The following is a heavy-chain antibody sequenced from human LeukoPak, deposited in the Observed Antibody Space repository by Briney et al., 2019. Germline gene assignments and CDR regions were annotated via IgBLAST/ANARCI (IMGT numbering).Heavy chain of an antibody. J-gene: IGHJ4*02. CDR2: IRYDGSNK. CDR3: AKDRGYVDMTRAYYFDY. Sequence: PGGSLRLSCAASGFTFSSYGMHWVRQAPGKGLEWVAFIRYDGSNKYYADSVKGRFTISRDNSKNTLYLQMNSLRAEDTAVYYCAKDRGYVDMTRAYYFDYWGQGTLVTVSS. V-gene: IGHV3-30*02. CDR1: GFTFSSYG. D-gene: IGHD4-11*01.